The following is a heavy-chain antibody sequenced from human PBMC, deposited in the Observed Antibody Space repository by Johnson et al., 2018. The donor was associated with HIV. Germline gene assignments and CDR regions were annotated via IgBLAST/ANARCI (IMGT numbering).Heavy chain of an antibody. D-gene: IGHD4-23*01. Sequence: MLLVESGGALVQPGGSLRLSCEVSGFTISTFWMHWVRQVPGKGLMWVSRISGDGSSSSYADSVKGRFTISRDNAKNTLYLQLNSLRAEDTALYYCASQRWKQGDAFDIWGQGTMVTVSS. J-gene: IGHJ3*02. V-gene: IGHV3-74*02. CDR3: ASQRWKQGDAFDI. CDR1: GFTISTFW. CDR2: ISGDGSSS.